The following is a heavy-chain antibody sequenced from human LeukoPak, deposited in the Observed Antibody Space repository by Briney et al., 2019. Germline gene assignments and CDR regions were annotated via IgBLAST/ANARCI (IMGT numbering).Heavy chain of an antibody. CDR2: ISNSGDAT. CDR1: GFTFSSNW. J-gene: IGHJ4*02. Sequence: PGGSLRLSCAASGFTFSSNWMHWVRQAPGKGLEWVSTISNSGDATYYADSVKGRFTISRDNSKNTLYLQMNSLRAEDTAVYYCAKAPPYKKYFDYWGQGTLVTVSS. D-gene: IGHD1-1*01. CDR3: AKAPPYKKYFDY. V-gene: IGHV3-23*01.